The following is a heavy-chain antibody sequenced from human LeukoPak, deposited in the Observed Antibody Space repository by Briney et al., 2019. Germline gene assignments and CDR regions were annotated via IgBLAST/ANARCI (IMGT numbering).Heavy chain of an antibody. D-gene: IGHD6-13*01. Sequence: GGSLTLSRAPSRFTLSSFAMSWVRHPPGRALEWVSTLSGCGGRTYYSDSVKGRFTISRDNSKNTLYLQMNSLRVEDTAVYYCARVAAAGTGIFVNFYYSRDIWGKGTTVTISS. CDR2: LSGCGGRT. CDR3: ARVAAAGTGIFVNFYYSRDI. V-gene: IGHV3-23*01. CDR1: RFTLSSFA. J-gene: IGHJ6*03.